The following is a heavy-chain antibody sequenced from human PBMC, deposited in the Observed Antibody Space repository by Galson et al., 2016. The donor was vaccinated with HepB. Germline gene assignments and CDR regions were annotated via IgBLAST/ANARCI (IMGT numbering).Heavy chain of an antibody. CDR1: AFTFSAYA. V-gene: IGHV3-23*01. CDR3: AKDRDSWGSARAFYFDY. J-gene: IGHJ4*02. D-gene: IGHD3-16*01. CDR2: ISGDGGRT. Sequence: SLRLSCAASAFTFSAYAMTWVRQAPGKGLEWVSSISGDGGRTYYADSVRGRFTISRDNSKKLLYLQVNSLRVEDTAIYFCAKDRDSWGSARAFYFDYWGLGTLVLVSS.